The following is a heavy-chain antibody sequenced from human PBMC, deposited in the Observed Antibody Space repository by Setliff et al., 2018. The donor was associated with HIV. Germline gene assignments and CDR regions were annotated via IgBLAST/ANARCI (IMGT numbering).Heavy chain of an antibody. CDR3: ARRKLQDSTITTSNWFDS. J-gene: IGHJ5*01. CDR2: VYANGET. Sequence: SETLSLTCTVSGDSVSRYSWNWIRQPPGKGLEWIWYVYANGETNYNPSLKSRVTMSADTSRNQFSLSLNSATAADTAVYFCARRKLQDSTITTSNWFDSWGQGILVTVSS. V-gene: IGHV4-4*09. CDR1: GDSVSRYS. D-gene: IGHD3-10*01.